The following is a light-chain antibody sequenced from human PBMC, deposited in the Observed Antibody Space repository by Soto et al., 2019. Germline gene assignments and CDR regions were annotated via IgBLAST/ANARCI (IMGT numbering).Light chain of an antibody. CDR2: GAS. J-gene: IGKJ4*01. V-gene: IGKV3-15*01. CDR1: QSVSSN. Sequence: EIVMTQSPATLYVSPGERATLSCRASQSVSSNLAWYQQKPGQAPRLLIYGASTRATGIPARFSGSGSGTEFTLTISSLQSEDFAVYHCQHYNNLPLTFGGGTKVEIK. CDR3: QHYNNLPLT.